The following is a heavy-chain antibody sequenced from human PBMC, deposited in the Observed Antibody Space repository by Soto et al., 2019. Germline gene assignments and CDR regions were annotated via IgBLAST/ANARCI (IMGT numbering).Heavy chain of an antibody. CDR3: VRDRALDSSGHWFDS. Sequence: SETLSLTCTVSVRPVSGGGYYWTCIRQLPGKGLEWIGYIYHIGSPSYNPSLKSRLSMSLDTSKNQFSLNLTSVTAADTAIYYCVRDRALDSSGHWFDSWGQGTLVTVSS. D-gene: IGHD6-19*01. V-gene: IGHV4-31*03. CDR1: VRPVSGGGYY. CDR2: IYHIGSP. J-gene: IGHJ5*01.